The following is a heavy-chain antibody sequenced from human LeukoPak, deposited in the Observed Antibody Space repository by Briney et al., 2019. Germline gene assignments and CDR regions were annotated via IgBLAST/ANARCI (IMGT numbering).Heavy chain of an antibody. CDR1: GGSISSSSYY. J-gene: IGHJ4*02. D-gene: IGHD5-18*01. CDR3: ARHFNGYSNGPIDY. V-gene: IGHV4-39*01. CDR2: IYYSGST. Sequence: SETLSLTCTVSGGSISSSSYYWGWIRQPPGKGLEWIGSIYYSGSTYYNPSLKSRVTISVDTSKDQFSLKLSSVTAADTAVYYCARHFNGYSNGPIDYWGQGTLVTVSS.